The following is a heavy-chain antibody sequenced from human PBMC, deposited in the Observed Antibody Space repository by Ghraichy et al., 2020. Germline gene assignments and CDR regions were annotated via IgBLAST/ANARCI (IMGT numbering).Heavy chain of an antibody. CDR2: ISGSGGST. J-gene: IGHJ4*02. Sequence: GGSLRLSCAASGFTFSSYAMSWVRQAPGKGLEWVSAISGSGGSTYYADSVKGRFTISRDNSKNTLYLQMNSLRAEDTAVYYCAKADYDSSGYYSIFDYWGQGTLVTVSS. CDR1: GFTFSSYA. D-gene: IGHD3-22*01. CDR3: AKADYDSSGYYSIFDY. V-gene: IGHV3-23*01.